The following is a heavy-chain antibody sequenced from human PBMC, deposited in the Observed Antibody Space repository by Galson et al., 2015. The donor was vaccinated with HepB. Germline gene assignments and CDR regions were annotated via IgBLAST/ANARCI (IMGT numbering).Heavy chain of an antibody. CDR1: GDSVSSNSAT. CDR3: AGGGVRSDSFDY. D-gene: IGHD1-26*01. J-gene: IGHJ4*02. CDR2: TYYRSKWYN. V-gene: IGHV6-1*01. Sequence: CAISGDSVSSNSATWNWIRQSPSRGLEWLGMTYYRSKWYNDYEVSVKSRMTINADTSKNQFSLQLNSVTPEDTAVYYCAGGGVRSDSFDYWGQGTLVTVSS.